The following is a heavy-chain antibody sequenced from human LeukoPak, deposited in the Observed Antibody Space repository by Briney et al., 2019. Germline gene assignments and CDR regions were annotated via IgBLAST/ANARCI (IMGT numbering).Heavy chain of an antibody. CDR1: GFTFSNAW. V-gene: IGHV3-15*01. CDR3: TTELRVIVGATNEV. Sequence: GGSLRLSCAASGFTFSNAWMSWVRQAPGKGLEWVGRIKSKTDGGTTDYAAPVKGRFTISRDDSKNTLYLQMNSLKTEDTAVYYCTTELRVIVGATNEVWGQGTLVPVSS. D-gene: IGHD1-26*01. J-gene: IGHJ4*02. CDR2: IKSKTDGGTT.